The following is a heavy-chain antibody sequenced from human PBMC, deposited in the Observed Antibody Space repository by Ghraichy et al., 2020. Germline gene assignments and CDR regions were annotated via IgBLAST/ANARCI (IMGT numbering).Heavy chain of an antibody. CDR2: ISAYNGNT. CDR3: AREWGAYSGYGLQDY. CDR1: GYTFTSYG. J-gene: IGHJ4*02. D-gene: IGHD5-12*01. Sequence: ASVKVSCKASGYTFTSYGISWVRQAPGQGLEWMGWISAYNGNTNYAQKLQGRVTMTTDTSTSTAYMELRSLRSDDTAVYYCAREWGAYSGYGLQDYWGQGTLVTVSS. V-gene: IGHV1-18*04.